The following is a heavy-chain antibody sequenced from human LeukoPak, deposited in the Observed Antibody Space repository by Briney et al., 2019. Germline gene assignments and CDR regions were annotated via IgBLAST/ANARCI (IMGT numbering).Heavy chain of an antibody. CDR1: GFTFSSYE. J-gene: IGHJ4*02. CDR3: ARNYDFWSGEDY. Sequence: GGSLRLSCAASGFTFSSYEMNWVRQAPGKGLEWVSYISSSGSTIYYADSVKGRFTISRDNAKNSLYLQMNSLRAEDTAVYYCARNYDFWSGEDYWGQGTLVTVSS. CDR2: ISSSGSTI. D-gene: IGHD3-3*01. V-gene: IGHV3-48*03.